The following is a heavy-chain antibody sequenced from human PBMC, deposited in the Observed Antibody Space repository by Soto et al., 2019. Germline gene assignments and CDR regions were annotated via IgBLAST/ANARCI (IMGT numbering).Heavy chain of an antibody. CDR3: ARGGAELRFLELEDAFDI. D-gene: IGHD3-3*01. CDR1: GYTFTSYG. J-gene: IGHJ3*02. CDR2: ISAYNGNK. V-gene: IGHV1-18*01. Sequence: QVQLVQSGAEVKKPGASVKVSCKDSGYTFTSYGISWVRQAPGQGLEWMGWISAYNGNKNYAQKRQGRVTKTADTSARAAYMELSSMRSDATAVSYWARGGAELRFLELEDAFDIWGKGTMVTVSS.